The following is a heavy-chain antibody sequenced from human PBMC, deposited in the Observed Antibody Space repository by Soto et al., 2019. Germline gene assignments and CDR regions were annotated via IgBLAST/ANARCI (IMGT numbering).Heavy chain of an antibody. D-gene: IGHD6-13*01. Sequence: PGESLKISCKGSGYSFTTNWIGWVRQMPGKGLEWMGVIYPGGSDTRYSPSFQGQVAISADKSINTSYLQWSSLKASDTAVYYCAKAEGSSYGTEYSQHWGQGTLVTVSS. V-gene: IGHV5-51*01. CDR2: IYPGGSDT. CDR1: GYSFTTNW. J-gene: IGHJ1*01. CDR3: AKAEGSSYGTEYSQH.